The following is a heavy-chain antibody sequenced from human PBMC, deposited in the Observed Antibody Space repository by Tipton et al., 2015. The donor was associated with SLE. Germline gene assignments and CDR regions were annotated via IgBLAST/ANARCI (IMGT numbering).Heavy chain of an antibody. V-gene: IGHV4-59*01. CDR2: IYYSGST. CDR3: ARDEGRGSSSQRAFDI. D-gene: IGHD6-6*01. Sequence: TLSLTCTVSGGSISSYYWSWIRQPPGKGLEWIGYIYYSGSTNYNPSLKSRVSISVDTSKNQFSLKLGSVTAADTAVYYCARDEGRGSSSQRAFDIWGQGTMVTVSS. J-gene: IGHJ3*02. CDR1: GGSISSYY.